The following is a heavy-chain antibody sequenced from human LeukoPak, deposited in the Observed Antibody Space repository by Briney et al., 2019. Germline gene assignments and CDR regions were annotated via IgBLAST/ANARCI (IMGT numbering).Heavy chain of an antibody. V-gene: IGHV3-9*01. J-gene: IGHJ4*02. CDR3: AKDSRGYSTGDFDY. D-gene: IGHD5-18*01. Sequence: PGGPLRLSCAASGFTFDDYAMHWVRQAPGKGLEWVSGISWNSGSIGYADSVKGRFTISRDNAKNSLYLQMNSLRAEDTALYYCAKDSRGYSTGDFDYWGQGTLVTVSS. CDR2: ISWNSGSI. CDR1: GFTFDDYA.